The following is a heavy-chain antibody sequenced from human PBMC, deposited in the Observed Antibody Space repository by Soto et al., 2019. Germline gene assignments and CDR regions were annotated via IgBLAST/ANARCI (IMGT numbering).Heavy chain of an antibody. V-gene: IGHV3-7*03. CDR1: GFTFTTYW. J-gene: IGHJ4*02. Sequence: EVQLVESGGGLVQPGGSLRLSCAASGFTFTTYWMTWVRQAPGKGLEWVANIKQDGSEKYYVDSVKGRFTISRDNAENSLYLQMNSLRADDTAVYYCASGERTWTLWCQGTLVTVSS. D-gene: IGHD1-1*01. CDR3: ASGERTWTL. CDR2: IKQDGSEK.